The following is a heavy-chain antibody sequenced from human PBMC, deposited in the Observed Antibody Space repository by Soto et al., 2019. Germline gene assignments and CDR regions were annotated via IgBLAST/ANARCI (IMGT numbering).Heavy chain of an antibody. CDR2: VSWNGGKA. Sequence: EVQLVESGGGLVQPGRSLRLSCATSGFTFDEWAMNWVRQAPGKGLEWVSGVSWNGGKAGYADSVQGRFTISRDNTKNSLYLQMTNLRPEDTAIYYCARDRGPNFGSASGWFDPWGQGTLVAVS. CDR1: GFTFDEWA. D-gene: IGHD3-10*01. J-gene: IGHJ5*02. V-gene: IGHV3-9*01. CDR3: ARDRGPNFGSASGWFDP.